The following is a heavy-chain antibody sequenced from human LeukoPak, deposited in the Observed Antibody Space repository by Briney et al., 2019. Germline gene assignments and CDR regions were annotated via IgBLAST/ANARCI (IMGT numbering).Heavy chain of an antibody. CDR1: GFTFSDYY. CDR3: ARGGYSSDWYSSPDY. Sequence: PGGSLRLSCAASGFTFSDYYMSWIRQAPGKGLEWVSYISRSGDSIYYADSVKGRFTISRDSAKNSLYLQMNSLRAEDTAVYYCARGGYSSDWYSSPDYWGQGTLVTVSS. J-gene: IGHJ4*02. V-gene: IGHV3-11*01. CDR2: ISRSGDSI. D-gene: IGHD6-19*01.